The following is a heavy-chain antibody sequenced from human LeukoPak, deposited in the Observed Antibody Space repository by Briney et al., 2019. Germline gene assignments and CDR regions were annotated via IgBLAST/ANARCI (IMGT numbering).Heavy chain of an antibody. CDR1: GFSFSRYW. V-gene: IGHV3-7*01. CDR3: ARDTLGEGDDSDYAVYYFDY. Sequence: GGSLRLSCAASGFSFSRYWMSWVRQAPGEGLEWVANIKQDGNEKYYVDSVKGRFTISRDNAKNSLYLQMNSLRAEDTAVYYCARDTLGEGDDSDYAVYYFDYWGHGTLVTVSS. CDR2: IKQDGNEK. D-gene: IGHD5-12*01. J-gene: IGHJ4*01.